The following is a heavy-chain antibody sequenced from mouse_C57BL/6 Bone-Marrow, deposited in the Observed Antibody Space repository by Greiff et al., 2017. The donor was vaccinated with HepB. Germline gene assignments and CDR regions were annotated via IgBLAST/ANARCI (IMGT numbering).Heavy chain of an antibody. J-gene: IGHJ4*01. CDR2: IDPSDSYT. Sequence: QVQLQQPGAELVKPGASVKLSCKASGYTFTSYWMQWVKQRPGQGLEWIGEIDPSDSYTNYNQKFKGKATLTVDTSSSTAYMQLSSLTSEDSAVCYCASRGLSYAMDYWGQGTSVTVSS. CDR3: ASRGLSYAMDY. D-gene: IGHD3-1*01. V-gene: IGHV1-50*01. CDR1: GYTFTSYW.